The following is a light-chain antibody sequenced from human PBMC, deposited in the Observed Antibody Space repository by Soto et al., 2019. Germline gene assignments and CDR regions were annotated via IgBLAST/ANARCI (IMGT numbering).Light chain of an antibody. J-gene: IGKJ2*01. V-gene: IGKV4-1*01. CDR2: WAS. CDR3: QQYYGIPYT. Sequence: DIVMTQSPDSLAVSLGERATINCKSSQSVFYSSNNKNYLAWYQQKAGQPPKLLIYWASTRESGVPDRFSGSGSGTDFTLTISSLQAEDVAVYYCQQYYGIPYTFGQGTELVIK. CDR1: QSVFYSSNNKNY.